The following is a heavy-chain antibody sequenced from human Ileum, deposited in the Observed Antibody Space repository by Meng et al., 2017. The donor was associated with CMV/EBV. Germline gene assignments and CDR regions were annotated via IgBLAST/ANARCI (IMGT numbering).Heavy chain of an antibody. CDR1: GFALSNVY. V-gene: IGHV3-15*06. Sequence: SCAAAGFALSNVYMTWVRQAPGKGLEWVGHISRKIDGGTPSYAAPVKGRFIISRDDSENAVYLHMASLKTEDTGIYYCTIAGGRDDQWGRGTLVTVSS. J-gene: IGHJ4*02. CDR2: ISRKIDGGTP. CDR3: TIAGGRDDQ. D-gene: IGHD1-26*01.